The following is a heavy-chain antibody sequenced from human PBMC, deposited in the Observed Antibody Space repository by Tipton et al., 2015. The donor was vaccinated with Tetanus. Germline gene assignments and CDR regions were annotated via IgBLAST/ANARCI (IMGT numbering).Heavy chain of an antibody. D-gene: IGHD3-16*02. V-gene: IGHV3-21*04. CDR2: ISGSSSTI. J-gene: IGHJ4*02. CDR1: GFTFKSYT. CDR3: AKDSKVVGYHFDY. Sequence: SLRLSCAASGFTFKSYTLNWVRQVPGKGLEWVACISGSSSTIYYTDSVKGRFTVSRDNAKNSVYLQMTSLRAEDTALYYCAKDSKVVGYHFDYWGQGNLVTVSS.